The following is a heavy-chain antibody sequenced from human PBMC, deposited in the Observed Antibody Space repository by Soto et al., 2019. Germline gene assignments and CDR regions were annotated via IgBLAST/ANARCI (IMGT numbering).Heavy chain of an antibody. V-gene: IGHV1-69*06. D-gene: IGHD2-21*01. CDR1: GGTFSSYA. CDR3: ARGASISIGGYYYYGMDV. Sequence: QVQLVQSGAEVKKPGSSVKVSCKASGGTFSSYAISWVRQAPGQGLEWMGGIIPIFGTANYAQKFQGRVTITADKTTSTAYMELSSLRSEDTAVYYCARGASISIGGYYYYGMDVWGQGTTVTVSS. CDR2: IIPIFGTA. J-gene: IGHJ6*02.